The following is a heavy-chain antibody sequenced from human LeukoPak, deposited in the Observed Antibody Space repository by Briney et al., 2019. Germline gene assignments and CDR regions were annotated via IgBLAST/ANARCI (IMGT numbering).Heavy chain of an antibody. D-gene: IGHD6-6*01. CDR3: ARKIPCWPAREGAYYYYYMDV. J-gene: IGHJ6*03. CDR2: MNPNSGNT. CDR1: GYTFTSYD. V-gene: IGHV1-8*03. Sequence: GASVKVSCKASGYTFTSYDINWVRQATGQGLEWMGWMNPNSGNTGYAQKFQGRVTITRNTSISTAYMELSSLRSEDTAVYYCARKIPCWPAREGAYYYYYMDVWGKGTTVTVSS.